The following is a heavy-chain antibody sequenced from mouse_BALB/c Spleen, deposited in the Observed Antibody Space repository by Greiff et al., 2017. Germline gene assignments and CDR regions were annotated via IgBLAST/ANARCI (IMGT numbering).Heavy chain of an antibody. V-gene: IGHV5-2*01. Sequence: DVQLVESGGGLVQPGESLKLSCESNEYEFPSHDMSWVRKTPEKRLELVAAINSDGGSTYYPDTMERRFIISRDNTKKTLYLQMSSLRSEDTALYYCASQITGTYAMDYWGQGTSVTVSS. CDR1: EYEFPSHD. CDR2: INSDGGST. J-gene: IGHJ4*01. CDR3: ASQITGTYAMDY. D-gene: IGHD4-1*01.